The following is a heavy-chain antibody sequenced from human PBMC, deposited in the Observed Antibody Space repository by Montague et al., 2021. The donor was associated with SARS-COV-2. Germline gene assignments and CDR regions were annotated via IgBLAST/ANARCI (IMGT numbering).Heavy chain of an antibody. Sequence: SETLSLTCTVYVHSVGGSLYCWAWIRPPPGKGLQLIGSIHYIGNTYYNPSLESRVTISVDTSENQFSLKLRSVIAADTAVHYCARLLPDGTVVATDITFDSWGQGTLVTVSS. CDR1: VHSVGGSLYC. CDR3: ARLLPDGTVVATDITFDS. D-gene: IGHD2-21*02. CDR2: IHYIGNT. V-gene: IGHV4-39*01. J-gene: IGHJ4*02.